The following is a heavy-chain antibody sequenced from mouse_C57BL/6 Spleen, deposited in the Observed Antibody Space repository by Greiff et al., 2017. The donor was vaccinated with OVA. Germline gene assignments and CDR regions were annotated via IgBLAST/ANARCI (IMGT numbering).Heavy chain of an antibody. CDR3: ARAGQLTLPYFDY. D-gene: IGHD3-2*02. J-gene: IGHJ2*01. CDR2: IYPGDGDT. V-gene: IGHV1-80*01. CDR1: GYAFSSYW. Sequence: VQLQQSGAELVKPGASVKISCKASGYAFSSYWMNWVKQRPGKGLEWIGQIYPGDGDTNYNGKFKGKATLTADKSSSTAYMQLSSLTSEDSAVYFCARAGQLTLPYFDYWGQGTTLTVSS.